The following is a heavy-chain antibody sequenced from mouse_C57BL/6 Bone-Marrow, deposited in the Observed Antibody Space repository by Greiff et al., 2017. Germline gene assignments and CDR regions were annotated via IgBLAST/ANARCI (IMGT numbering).Heavy chain of an antibody. V-gene: IGHV3-6*01. CDR2: ISYDGSN. Sequence: EVQLQQSGPGLVKPSQSLSLTCSVTGYSITSGYYWNWIRQFPGNKLEWMGYISYDGSNNYNPSLKNRISITRDTSKNQFFLKLNSVTTEDTATYYRARPYYSNSAWFAYWGQGTLVTVSA. CDR3: ARPYYSNSAWFAY. CDR1: GYSITSGYY. D-gene: IGHD2-5*01. J-gene: IGHJ3*01.